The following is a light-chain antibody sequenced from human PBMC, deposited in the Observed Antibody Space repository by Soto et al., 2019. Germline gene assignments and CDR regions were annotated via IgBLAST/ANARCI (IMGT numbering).Light chain of an antibody. Sequence: EIVLTQSPVTLSLSPGERATLSCRASQSVSSSLAWYQQKPGQAPRLLIYDASNTATGIPARFSGSGSGTDFTLPISSLEPEDCKMYYCKQRSSSITFGQGTRLETK. J-gene: IGKJ5*01. V-gene: IGKV3-11*01. CDR3: KQRSSSIT. CDR2: DAS. CDR1: QSVSSS.